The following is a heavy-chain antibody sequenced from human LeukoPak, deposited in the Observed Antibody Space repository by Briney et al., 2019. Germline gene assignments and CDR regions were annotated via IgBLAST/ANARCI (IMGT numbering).Heavy chain of an antibody. CDR2: INPSGGST. J-gene: IGHJ4*02. CDR1: GYTFTSYY. D-gene: IGHD3-9*01. CDR3: ARGGGYDILTGYYFVGDY. V-gene: IGHV1-46*01. Sequence: ASVKVSCKASGYTFTSYYMHWVRQAPGQGLEWMGIINPSGGSTSYAQKFQGRVTMTRDMSTSTVYMELSSLRSEDTAVYYCARGGGYDILTGYYFVGDYWGQGTLVTVSS.